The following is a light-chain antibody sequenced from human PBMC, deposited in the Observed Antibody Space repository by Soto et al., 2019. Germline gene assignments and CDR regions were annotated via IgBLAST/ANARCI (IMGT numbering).Light chain of an antibody. CDR1: QGVSRK. V-gene: IGKV3-15*01. CDR2: GAS. J-gene: IGKJ1*01. Sequence: DIAMTQSPATLYEAPGARVTFSCRASQGVSRKLAWYQHKPGQAPRLLISGASTGATGIPARFSGSGSGTEDTLTIISLQSEDFAVNYCQQYNDLSATFGHGTKVDIK. CDR3: QQYNDLSAT.